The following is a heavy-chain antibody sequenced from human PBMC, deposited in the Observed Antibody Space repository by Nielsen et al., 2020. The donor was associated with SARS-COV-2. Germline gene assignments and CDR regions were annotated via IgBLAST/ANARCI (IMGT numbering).Heavy chain of an antibody. CDR3: ARDHNPPTF. CDR1: GFSFSDHY. D-gene: IGHD2/OR15-2a*01. V-gene: IGHV3-11*05. CDR2: ISDSATFS. Sequence: GGSLRLSCAASGFSFSDHYMTWTRQAPGKGLEWVSYISDSATFSNYADSVRGRFSISRDNAGNSLFLQLNSLTEDDTAVYFCARDHNPPTFWGQGTLVTVSS. J-gene: IGHJ4*02.